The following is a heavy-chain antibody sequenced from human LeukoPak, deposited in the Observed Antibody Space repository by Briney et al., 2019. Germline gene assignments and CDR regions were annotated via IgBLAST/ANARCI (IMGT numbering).Heavy chain of an antibody. V-gene: IGHV3-30*18. CDR1: GFTFSSYG. Sequence: GGSLRLSCAASGFTFSSYGMHWVRQALGKGLEWVAVISYDGSNKYYADSVKGRFTISRDNSKNTLYLQMNSLRAEDTAVYYCAKDLGIYYGSGSYLPDYWGQGTLVTVSS. CDR2: ISYDGSNK. CDR3: AKDLGIYYGSGSYLPDY. D-gene: IGHD3-10*01. J-gene: IGHJ4*02.